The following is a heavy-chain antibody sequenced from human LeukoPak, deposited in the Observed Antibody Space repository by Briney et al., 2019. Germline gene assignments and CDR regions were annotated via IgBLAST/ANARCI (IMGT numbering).Heavy chain of an antibody. Sequence: GESLKISCKGSGYSFTSYWIGWVRQMPGKGLEWMGIIYPGDSDTRYSPSFQGQVTISADKSISTAYLQWSSLKASDTAMYYCARGGLHDYSNYAPFDPWGQGTLITVSS. V-gene: IGHV5-51*01. D-gene: IGHD4-11*01. J-gene: IGHJ5*02. CDR1: GYSFTSYW. CDR3: ARGGLHDYSNYAPFDP. CDR2: IYPGDSDT.